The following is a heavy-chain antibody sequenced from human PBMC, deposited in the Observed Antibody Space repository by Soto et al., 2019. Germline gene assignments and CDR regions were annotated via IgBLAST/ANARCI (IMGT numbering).Heavy chain of an antibody. CDR3: AREGAAAAGRMDV. V-gene: IGHV1-69*01. CDR1: GGTFSTYA. CDR2: ITPVVGTA. J-gene: IGHJ6*02. Sequence: QVQLVQSGAEVEKPGSSVKVSCKASGGTFSTYAISWMRQAPGQGLEWMGGITPVVGTANYAQKFQGRVRITADESTSTAYLELSSLTPEDTAVYYWAREGAAAAGRMDVWGQGTTVTVSS. D-gene: IGHD6-13*01.